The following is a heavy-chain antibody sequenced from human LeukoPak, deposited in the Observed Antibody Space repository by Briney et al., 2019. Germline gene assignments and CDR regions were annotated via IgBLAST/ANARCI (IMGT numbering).Heavy chain of an antibody. J-gene: IGHJ4*02. Sequence: GASVKVSCKASGGTFSSYAISWVRQAPGQGLEWMGGIIPIFGTADYAQKFQGRVTITADESTSTAYMELSSLRSEDTAVYYCARPGGYSYGYDYWGQGTLVTVSS. CDR3: ARPGGYSYGYDY. CDR1: GGTFSSYA. CDR2: IIPIFGTA. D-gene: IGHD5-18*01. V-gene: IGHV1-69*13.